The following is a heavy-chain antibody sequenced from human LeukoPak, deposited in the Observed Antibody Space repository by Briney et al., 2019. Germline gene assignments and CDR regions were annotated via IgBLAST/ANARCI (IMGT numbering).Heavy chain of an antibody. CDR3: VKGPSITPSDY. J-gene: IGHJ4*02. D-gene: IGHD3-10*01. CDR2: ISSNGGST. CDR1: GFTFSSYA. V-gene: IGHV3-64D*06. Sequence: PGGSLRLSCSASGFTFSSYAMHWVRQALGKGLDYVSAISSNGGSTYYADSVKGRFTISRDNSKNTLYLQMSSLRAEDTAVYYCVKGPSITPSDYWGQGTLVTVSS.